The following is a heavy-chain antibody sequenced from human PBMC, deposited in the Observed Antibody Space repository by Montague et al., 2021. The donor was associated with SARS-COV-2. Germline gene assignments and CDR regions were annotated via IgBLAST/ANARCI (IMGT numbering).Heavy chain of an antibody. V-gene: IGHV3-33*01. CDR3: VRETLEAPGPKPQYFQY. CDR1: GFTFRNYG. D-gene: IGHD2-2*01. Sequence: SLRLSCAGSGFTFRNYGMHWVRQAPGKGLEWVAVIWHDGSEKFYADSVKGRFTISRDNSKNTLYLQMDSLKAEDTAVFYCVRETLEAPGPKPQYFQYWGQGTLVTVSS. J-gene: IGHJ1*01. CDR2: IWHDGSEK.